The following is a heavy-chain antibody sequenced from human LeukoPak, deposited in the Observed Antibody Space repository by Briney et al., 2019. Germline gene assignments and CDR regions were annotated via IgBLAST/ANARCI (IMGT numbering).Heavy chain of an antibody. Sequence: GGSLRLSCAASGFTLRSYSMNWVRQAPGKGLEWVSSISTSSIYIYYADSVKGRFTISRDNAKNSLYLQMNSLRAEDTAVYYCARGLAVAGLYFQHWGQGTLVTVSS. D-gene: IGHD6-19*01. J-gene: IGHJ1*01. CDR2: ISTSSIYI. CDR3: ARGLAVAGLYFQH. V-gene: IGHV3-21*01. CDR1: GFTLRSYS.